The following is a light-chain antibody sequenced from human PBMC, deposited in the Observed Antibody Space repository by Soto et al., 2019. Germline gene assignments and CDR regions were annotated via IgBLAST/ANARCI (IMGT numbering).Light chain of an antibody. J-gene: IGKJ4*01. CDR3: DHYDHFPPLS. Sequence: DIQMTQSPSSLSASVGDRVTITCQASQDIRNYLNWYQQKPGKAPNLLIYDASNLRAGVPSRFSGSGSGSAVTISITSRQPDDIATHYCDHYDHFPPLSFGGGTKVEIK. CDR2: DAS. V-gene: IGKV1-33*01. CDR1: QDIRNY.